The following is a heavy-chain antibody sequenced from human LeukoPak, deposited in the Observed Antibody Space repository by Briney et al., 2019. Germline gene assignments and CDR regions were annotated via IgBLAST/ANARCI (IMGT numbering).Heavy chain of an antibody. Sequence: PKASVKLSCKASGGTFSSYAISWVRQAPGQGLEWMGGIIPIFGTANYAQKFQGRVTITADESTSTAYMELSSLRSEDTAVYYCARVPHIVVVPAAPGGDYYYYYGMDVWGQGTTVTVSS. CDR2: IIPIFGTA. CDR1: GGTFSSYA. J-gene: IGHJ6*02. D-gene: IGHD2-2*01. V-gene: IGHV1-69*13. CDR3: ARVPHIVVVPAAPGGDYYYYYGMDV.